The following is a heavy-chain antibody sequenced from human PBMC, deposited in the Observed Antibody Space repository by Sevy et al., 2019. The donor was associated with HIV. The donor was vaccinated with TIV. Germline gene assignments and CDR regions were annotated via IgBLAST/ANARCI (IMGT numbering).Heavy chain of an antibody. CDR1: GGSISAYY. CDR3: ARAPPVRSGDDSLNWFAP. V-gene: IGHV4-59*01. CDR2: IHYTGNT. Sequence: SETLSLTCTVSGGSISAYYWSWIRQPPGKGLEWIGYIHYTGNTKYNPSLESRVTISVDTSKNQFSLKLSSVTAADTAIYYCARAPPVRSGDDSLNWFAPWGQGALVTVS. J-gene: IGHJ5*02. D-gene: IGHD5-12*01.